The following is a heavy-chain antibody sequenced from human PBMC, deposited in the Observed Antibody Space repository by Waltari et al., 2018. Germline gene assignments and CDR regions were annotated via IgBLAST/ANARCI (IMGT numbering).Heavy chain of an antibody. V-gene: IGHV1-24*01. D-gene: IGHD3-10*01. CDR1: GYTLTELS. CDR3: ARDYITMVRGVMNYYYGMDV. Sequence: QVQLVQSGAEVKKPGASVKVSCKVSGYTLTELSMHWVRQAPGKGLEWMGGFDPEDGETIYAQKFQGRVTITADKSTSTAYMELSSLRSEDTAVYYCARDYITMVRGVMNYYYGMDVWGQGTTVTVSS. J-gene: IGHJ6*02. CDR2: FDPEDGET.